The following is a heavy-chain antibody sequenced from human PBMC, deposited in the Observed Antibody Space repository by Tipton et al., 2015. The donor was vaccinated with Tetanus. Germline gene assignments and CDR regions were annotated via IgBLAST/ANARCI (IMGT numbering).Heavy chain of an antibody. Sequence: SLRLSCAASEFTLSTYSRRWVRQAPGKGLEWVAIISNDGSNKYHADSVKGRFTISRYNSKNTLYLEMNSLRPEDPAVYYCARGKRFCDLWDRGTRFTVSS. V-gene: IGHV3-30-3*01. J-gene: IGHJ2*01. CDR1: EFTLSTYS. CDR2: ISNDGSNK. CDR3: ARGKRFCDL.